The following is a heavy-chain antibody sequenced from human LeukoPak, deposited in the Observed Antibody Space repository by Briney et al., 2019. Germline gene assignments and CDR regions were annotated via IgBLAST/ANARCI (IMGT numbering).Heavy chain of an antibody. D-gene: IGHD6-13*01. CDR2: IVVGTGYT. CDR1: GFTFSSSA. CDR3: AAVDLEAAAAFDY. J-gene: IGHJ4*02. V-gene: IGHV1-58*02. Sequence: TSVKVSCKASGFTFSSSAMQWVRQARGQRPEWIGWIVVGTGYTNYAQNFQERLTITGDMSTSTTYMELSSLTSDDTAIYFCAAVDLEAAAAFDYWGQGTLVTVSS.